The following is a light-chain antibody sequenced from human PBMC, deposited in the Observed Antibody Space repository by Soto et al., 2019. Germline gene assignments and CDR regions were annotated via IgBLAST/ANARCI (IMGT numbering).Light chain of an antibody. CDR2: GSS. V-gene: IGKV3-20*01. Sequence: EVVLTQSPGTLSLSPGERATLSCRASQSVSNNYLAWYQQKPGQSPKLLIFGSSDRANGIPDRFSGSGSGTDFSLTISILEPEDFALSYCQQYGSSPPYTFGQGTKLEIK. CDR3: QQYGSSPPYT. CDR1: QSVSNNY. J-gene: IGKJ2*01.